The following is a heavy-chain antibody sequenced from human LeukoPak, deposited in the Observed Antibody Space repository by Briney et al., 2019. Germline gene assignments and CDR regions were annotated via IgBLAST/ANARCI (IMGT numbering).Heavy chain of an antibody. CDR1: GFTFSSYS. Sequence: GGSLRLSCAASGFTFSSYSMNWVRQAPGKGLEWVSSITRSNYIYYADSVKGRFTISRDNAKNSLYLQMNSLRAEDTAVYYCAGTYYADYGTTYSLDYWGQGTLVTVSS. V-gene: IGHV3-21*01. CDR3: AGTYYADYGTTYSLDY. CDR2: ITRSNYI. J-gene: IGHJ4*02. D-gene: IGHD4-17*01.